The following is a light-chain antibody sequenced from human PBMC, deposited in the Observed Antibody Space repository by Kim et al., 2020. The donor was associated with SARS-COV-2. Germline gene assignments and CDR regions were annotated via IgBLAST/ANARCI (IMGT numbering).Light chain of an antibody. J-gene: IGLJ3*02. CDR3: QSADSSDTFWV. Sequence: PGQTARITCSGDALPKQYAYWFQQKPGHAPVLVIYKDTERPSGIPERFSGSTSGTTGTLTISGVQAEDEADYYCQSADSSDTFWVFGGGTQLTVL. CDR2: KDT. CDR1: ALPKQY. V-gene: IGLV3-25*03.